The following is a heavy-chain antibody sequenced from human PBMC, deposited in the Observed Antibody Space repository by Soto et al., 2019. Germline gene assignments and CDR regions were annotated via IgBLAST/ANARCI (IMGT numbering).Heavy chain of an antibody. J-gene: IGHJ6*02. CDR3: ARRDASAGLRNYYGMEV. V-gene: IGHV5-51*01. CDR2: IFPGDSDT. D-gene: IGHD6-13*01. Sequence: PGESLKISCKGSGYSFTTYWIGWVRQMPGKGLEWMGIIFPGDSDTKYSPSFQGQVTISADKSISTAYLQWSSLKASDNAMYYCARRDASAGLRNYYGMEVWGRGTTVTVSS. CDR1: GYSFTTYW.